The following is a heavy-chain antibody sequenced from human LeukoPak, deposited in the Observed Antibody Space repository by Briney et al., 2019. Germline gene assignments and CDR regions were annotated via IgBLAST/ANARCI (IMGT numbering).Heavy chain of an antibody. V-gene: IGHV3-33*01. Sequence: PGRSLRLSCAASGFTFSSYGMHWVRQAPGKGLEWVVVIWYDGSNKYYADSVKGRFTISRDNSKNTLYLQMNSLRAEDTAVYYCARLGRSYYYYGMDVWGKGTTVTVSS. D-gene: IGHD1-26*01. J-gene: IGHJ6*04. CDR3: ARLGRSYYYYGMDV. CDR2: IWYDGSNK. CDR1: GFTFSSYG.